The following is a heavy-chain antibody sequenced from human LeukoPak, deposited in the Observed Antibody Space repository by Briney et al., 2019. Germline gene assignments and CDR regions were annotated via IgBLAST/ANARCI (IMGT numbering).Heavy chain of an antibody. Sequence: SSETLSLTCTVSGGSISSYYWSWIRQPAGKGLEWIGRIYTSGSTNYNPSLKSRVTISVDTSKNQFSLKLSSVTAADTAVYYCARESEITIFGVDPAYYMDVWGKGTTVTVSS. CDR2: IYTSGST. CDR3: ARESEITIFGVDPAYYMDV. D-gene: IGHD3-3*01. J-gene: IGHJ6*03. V-gene: IGHV4-4*07. CDR1: GGSISSYY.